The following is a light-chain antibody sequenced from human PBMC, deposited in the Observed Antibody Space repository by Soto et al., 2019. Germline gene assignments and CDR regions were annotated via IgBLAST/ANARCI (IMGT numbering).Light chain of an antibody. CDR1: QSVRGF. J-gene: IGKJ4*01. CDR3: QQRYSWPLT. Sequence: EVVLTQSPATLSLSPGERAILSCRASQSVRGFLAWYQHRPGQAPRLVIYEASNRATGIPARFSGGGYGTDFTLTISSLEPEDFAIYYRQQRYSWPLTFGGGTRVEIK. CDR2: EAS. V-gene: IGKV3-11*01.